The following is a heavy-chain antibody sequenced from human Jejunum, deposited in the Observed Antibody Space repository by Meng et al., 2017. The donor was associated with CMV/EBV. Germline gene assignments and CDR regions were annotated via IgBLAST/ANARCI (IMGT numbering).Heavy chain of an antibody. CDR1: ALSIIPYD. V-gene: IGHV3-23*01. Sequence: VQLLGAGDGLGQLGGSLRLCCAASALSIIPYDRIWVRQVPGKGLEWVSTISASGAGTYYADSVKGRFTISRDPSKNTLYLQMHSMTTEDTAVYFCVTNSGGLGYWGHGTLVTVSS. CDR3: VTNSGGLGY. CDR2: ISASGAGT. J-gene: IGHJ4*01. D-gene: IGHD6-19*01.